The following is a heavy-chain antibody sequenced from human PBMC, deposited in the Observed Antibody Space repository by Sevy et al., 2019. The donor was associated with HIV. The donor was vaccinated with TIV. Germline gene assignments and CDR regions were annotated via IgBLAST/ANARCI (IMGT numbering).Heavy chain of an antibody. J-gene: IGHJ6*02. D-gene: IGHD3-9*01. CDR2: INPNSGGT. V-gene: IGHV1-2*04. CDR1: GYTFTGYY. Sequence: ASVKVSCKASGYTFTGYYKHWVRQAPGQGLEWMGWINPNSGGTNYAQKFQGWVTMTRDTSISTAYMELSRLRSDDTAVYYCARGLRYFDGWRDYYGMDVWGQGTTVTVSS. CDR3: ARGLRYFDGWRDYYGMDV.